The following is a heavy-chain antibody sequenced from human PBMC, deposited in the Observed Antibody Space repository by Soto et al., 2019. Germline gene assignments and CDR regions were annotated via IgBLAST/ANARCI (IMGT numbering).Heavy chain of an antibody. CDR2: TYSAGDT. V-gene: IGHV3-66*01. CDR3: ARNVPVTALGY. J-gene: IGHJ4*02. D-gene: IGHD4-17*01. CDR1: GVTVGNNY. Sequence: EVRLVESGGGLVQPGGSLRLSCAASGVTVGNNYMSWVRQAPGKGLEWVSATYSAGDTRYADSVKGRFTMSRDSTKNTVYLQMDSPRAEDTAVDCCARNVPVTALGYWGQGSLVTVSS.